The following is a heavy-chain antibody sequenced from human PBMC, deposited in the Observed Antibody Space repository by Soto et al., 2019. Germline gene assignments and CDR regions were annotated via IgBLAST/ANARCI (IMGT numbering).Heavy chain of an antibody. CDR1: GASISRYY. J-gene: IGHJ4*02. CDR2: IYYSGST. V-gene: IGHV4-59*01. Sequence: QVQLQESGPGLVKPSETLSLTCTVSGASISRYYWSWIRQPPGKGLEWIGYIYYSGSTNYNPSLKSRVTISVDTSKNQFSLKLSSVTAADTAVYYCARDGGPVVGSVDYWGQGTLVTVSS. CDR3: ARDGGPVVGSVDY. D-gene: IGHD1-26*01.